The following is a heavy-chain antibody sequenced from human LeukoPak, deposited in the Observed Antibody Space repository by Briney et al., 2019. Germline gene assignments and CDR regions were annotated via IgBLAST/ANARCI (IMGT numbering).Heavy chain of an antibody. CDR2: ISAYNGST. J-gene: IGHJ5*02. D-gene: IGHD1-26*01. CDR1: GYTFTSYG. CDR3: ARGSVGATHNWFDP. Sequence: ASVKVSCTASGYTFTSYGISWVRQAPGQGLEWMGWISAYNGSTNYAQKLQGRVTMTTDTSTSTAYIELRSLRSDDTAVYYCARGSVGATHNWFDPWGQGTLVTVSS. V-gene: IGHV1-18*01.